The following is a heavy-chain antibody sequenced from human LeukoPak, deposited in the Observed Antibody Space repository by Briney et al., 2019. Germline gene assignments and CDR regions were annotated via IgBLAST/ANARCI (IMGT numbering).Heavy chain of an antibody. D-gene: IGHD1-1*01. V-gene: IGHV3-30-3*01. CDR2: ISYDGSNK. J-gene: IGHJ6*02. Sequence: GRSLRLSCAASGFTFSSYAMHWVRQAPGKGLEWVAVISYDGSNKYYADSVKGRFTISRDNSKNTLYLQMNSLRAEDTAVYYCARDIMEWHYSGMDVWGQGTTVTVSS. CDR1: GFTFSSYA. CDR3: ARDIMEWHYSGMDV.